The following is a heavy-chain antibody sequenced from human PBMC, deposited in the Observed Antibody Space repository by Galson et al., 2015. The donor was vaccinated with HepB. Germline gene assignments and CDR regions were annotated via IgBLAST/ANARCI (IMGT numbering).Heavy chain of an antibody. Sequence: PALVKPTQTLTLTCTFSGFSLSTSGMRVSWIRQPPGKALEWLARIDWDDDKFYSTSLKTRLTISKDSSKNQVVLTMTNMDPVDTATYYCARMGGMLSGDHQFDYWGQGTLVTVSS. V-gene: IGHV2-70*04. CDR1: GFSLSTSGMR. CDR2: IDWDDDK. J-gene: IGHJ4*02. D-gene: IGHD4-17*01. CDR3: ARMGGMLSGDHQFDY.